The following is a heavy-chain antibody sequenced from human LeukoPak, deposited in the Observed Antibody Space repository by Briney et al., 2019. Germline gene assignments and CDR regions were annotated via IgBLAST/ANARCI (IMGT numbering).Heavy chain of an antibody. J-gene: IGHJ6*03. CDR2: IYRSGST. V-gene: IGHV4-38-2*01. Sequence: PSETLSLTCAVSGYSISSGYYWGWIRQPPGKGLEWIGSIYRSGSTYYNPSLKSRVTISVDTSKNQFSLKLSSVTAADTAVYYCARSHHYYYYMDVWGKGTTVTVSS. CDR1: GYSISSGYY. CDR3: ARSHHYYYYMDV.